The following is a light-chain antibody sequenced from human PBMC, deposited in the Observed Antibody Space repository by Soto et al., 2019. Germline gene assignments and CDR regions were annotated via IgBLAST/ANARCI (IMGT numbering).Light chain of an antibody. J-gene: IGKJ2*01. CDR2: GSS. V-gene: IGKV3-20*01. Sequence: EVGLTQSPGTLSLSPGERASLSCRASQSVSNNYLAWYQQKPGQSPKLLIFGSSDRATGIPDRFSGSGSGTDFTLTISGLEPEDFAVYYCQQYGSSPPYTFGQGTKLEIK. CDR3: QQYGSSPPYT. CDR1: QSVSNNY.